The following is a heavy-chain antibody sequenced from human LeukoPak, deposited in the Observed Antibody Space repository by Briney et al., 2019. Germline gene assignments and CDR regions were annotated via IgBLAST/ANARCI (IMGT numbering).Heavy chain of an antibody. Sequence: GGSLRLSCAASGFTFSSYGMSWVRQAPGKGLEWVSAISGSGGSTYYADSVKGRFTISRDNSKNTLYLQMNSLRAEDTAVYYCAKALSSIAKGAIDYWGQGTLVTVSS. CDR1: GFTFSSYG. CDR2: ISGSGGST. J-gene: IGHJ4*02. V-gene: IGHV3-23*01. D-gene: IGHD6-6*01. CDR3: AKALSSIAKGAIDY.